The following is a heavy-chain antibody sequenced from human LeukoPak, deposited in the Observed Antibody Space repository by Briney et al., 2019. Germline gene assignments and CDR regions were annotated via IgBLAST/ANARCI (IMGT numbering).Heavy chain of an antibody. D-gene: IGHD3-10*01. CDR3: ARDHLWFGELFES. V-gene: IGHV3-21*01. CDR2: ISSSSSYI. CDR1: GVTLTGYS. Sequence: GGALRLSCAASGVTLTGYSMNWVRQAPGEGLEWVSSISSSSSYIYYADSVKGRFTISRDNANNSLYLQMNSLRVEDRAVYYCARDHLWFGELFESWGQGTTVTVSS. J-gene: IGHJ4*02.